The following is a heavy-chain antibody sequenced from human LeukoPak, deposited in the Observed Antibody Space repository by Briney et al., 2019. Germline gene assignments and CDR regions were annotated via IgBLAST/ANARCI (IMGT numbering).Heavy chain of an antibody. CDR2: ISSSSYI. CDR3: ARDPSQGGYSYGYYYYYYMDV. CDR1: GFTFSSYS. V-gene: IGHV3-21*01. D-gene: IGHD5-18*01. Sequence: GGSLRLSCAASGFTFSSYSMNWVRQAPGKGLEWVSSISSSSYIYYADSVKGRFTISRDNAKNSLYLQMNSLRAEDTAVYYCARDPSQGGYSYGYYYYYYMDVWGKGTTVTVSS. J-gene: IGHJ6*03.